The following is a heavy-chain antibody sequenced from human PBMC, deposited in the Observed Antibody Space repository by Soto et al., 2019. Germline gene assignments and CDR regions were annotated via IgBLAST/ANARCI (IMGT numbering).Heavy chain of an antibody. V-gene: IGHV3-21*01. CDR1: GFTFSSYS. Sequence: ESGGGLVKPGGSLRLSCAASGFTFSSYSMNWVRQAPGKGLEWVSSISSSSSYIYYADSVKGRFTISRDNAKNSLYLQMNSLRAEDTAVYYCARDGSSGWHGYYFDYWGQGTLVTVSS. CDR2: ISSSSSYI. CDR3: ARDGSSGWHGYYFDY. D-gene: IGHD6-19*01. J-gene: IGHJ4*02.